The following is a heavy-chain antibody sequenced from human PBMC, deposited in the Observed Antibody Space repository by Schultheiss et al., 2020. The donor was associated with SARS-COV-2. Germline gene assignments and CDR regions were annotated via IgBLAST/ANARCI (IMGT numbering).Heavy chain of an antibody. CDR3: ARAARGYSYRGEGFDY. D-gene: IGHD5-18*01. J-gene: IGHJ4*02. Sequence: GGSLRLSCAASGFTFSNAWMSWVRQAPGKGLEWVGRIKSKTDGGTTDYAAPVKGRFTISRDDSKNTLYLQMNSLRAEDTAVYYCARAARGYSYRGEGFDYWGQGTLVTVSS. V-gene: IGHV3-15*01. CDR2: IKSKTDGGTT. CDR1: GFTFSNAW.